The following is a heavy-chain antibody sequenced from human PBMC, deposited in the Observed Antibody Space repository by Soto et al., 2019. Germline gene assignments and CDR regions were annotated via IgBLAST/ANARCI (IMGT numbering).Heavy chain of an antibody. V-gene: IGHV1-3*01. CDR3: ARGAGRSPVTRAFDI. CDR2: IKGGTGNT. CDR1: GYNFTNCA. J-gene: IGHJ3*02. Sequence: QVQLLQSAAELKMPGASLNLSCKTSGYNFTNCAVHWLRQAPGPRLEWLGWIKGGTGNTRFSERCQDRVTLTRDTSASTVYMELTGLKSEDTAIYYCARGAGRSPVTRAFDIWGQGTVVTVSS. D-gene: IGHD4-17*01.